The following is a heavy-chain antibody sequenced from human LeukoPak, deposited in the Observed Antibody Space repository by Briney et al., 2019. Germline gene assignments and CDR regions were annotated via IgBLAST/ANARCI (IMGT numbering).Heavy chain of an antibody. CDR2: IDEDGNEE. Sequence: GGSLRLSCEVSGSTFETYWMRWVRQAPGKGLEWVANIDEDGNEEHYVRSVKGRFTISRDNAKNLVYLQMNSLRVDDTAVYYCTRGETMDVWGKGTTVTVSS. CDR1: GSTFETYW. D-gene: IGHD5-24*01. CDR3: TRGETMDV. V-gene: IGHV3-7*01. J-gene: IGHJ6*03.